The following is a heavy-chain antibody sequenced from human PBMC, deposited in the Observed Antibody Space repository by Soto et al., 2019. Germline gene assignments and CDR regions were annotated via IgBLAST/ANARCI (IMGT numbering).Heavy chain of an antibody. CDR1: GVTFSSYA. J-gene: IGHJ4*02. D-gene: IGHD3-22*01. V-gene: IGHV3-23*01. CDR2: ISGSGGST. CDR3: AKAPYDSSGYYYADY. Sequence: SGGSLRLSCAASGVTFSSYAMSWVRPAPGKGLEWVSAISGSGGSTYYADSVKGRFTISRDNSKNTLYLQMDSLRAEDTAVYYCAKAPYDSSGYYYADYWGQGTLVTVSS.